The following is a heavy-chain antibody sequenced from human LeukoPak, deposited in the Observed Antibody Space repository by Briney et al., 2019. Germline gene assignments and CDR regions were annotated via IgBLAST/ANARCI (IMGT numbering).Heavy chain of an antibody. V-gene: IGHV4-34*01. CDR3: ARGRVRIRTVTTQRLYYFDY. Sequence: SETLSLTCAVYGGSFSGYYWSWIRQPPGKGLEWIGEMNHSGSTNYNPSLKSRVTISVDTSKNQFSLKLSSATAADTAVYYCARGRVRIRTVTTQRLYYFDYWGQGTLVTVSS. D-gene: IGHD4-17*01. CDR2: MNHSGST. CDR1: GGSFSGYY. J-gene: IGHJ4*02.